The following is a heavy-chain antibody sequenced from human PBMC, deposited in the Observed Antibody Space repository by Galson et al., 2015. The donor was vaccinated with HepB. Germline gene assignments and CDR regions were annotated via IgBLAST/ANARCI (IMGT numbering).Heavy chain of an antibody. V-gene: IGHV3-23*01. J-gene: IGHJ6*03. Sequence: SLRLSCAASGFIFSTYAMSWVRQAPGKGLEWVSGISGSAGGTYYADSVKGRFTISRDNSKHTLYLQMNSLRAEDTAVYYCAKGTFSCADFPYHMDVWGKGTTVTVSS. CDR3: AKGTFSCADFPYHMDV. CDR2: ISGSAGGT. CDR1: GFIFSTYA. D-gene: IGHD3-3*01.